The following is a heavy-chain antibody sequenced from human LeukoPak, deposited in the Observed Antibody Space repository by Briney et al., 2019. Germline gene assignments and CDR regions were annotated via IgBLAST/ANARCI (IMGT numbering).Heavy chain of an antibody. CDR1: GYTFTGYY. CDR2: INPHSGGT. V-gene: IGHV1-2*02. D-gene: IGHD2-21*02. Sequence: ASVKVSCKASGYTFTGYYMHWVRQAPGQGLEWMGYINPHSGGTNSPQKFQGRVTMTTDTSISAAYMELSSLISDDTAMYYCVREGNELLSKNFDYWDQGTLVTVSS. CDR3: VREGNELLSKNFDY. J-gene: IGHJ4*02.